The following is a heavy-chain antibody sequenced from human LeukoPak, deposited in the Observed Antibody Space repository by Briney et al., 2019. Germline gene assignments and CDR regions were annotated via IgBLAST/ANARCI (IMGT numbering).Heavy chain of an antibody. Sequence: SETLSLTCAVYGGSFSGYSWSWIRQPPGKGLEWIGEINHSGSTNYNPSLKSRVSISVDTSKNQFSLKLSSVTAADTAVYYCARLTGAAAANYYYVDVWGKGTTVTISS. CDR1: GGSFSGYS. D-gene: IGHD6-13*01. CDR2: INHSGST. J-gene: IGHJ6*03. V-gene: IGHV4-34*01. CDR3: ARLTGAAAANYYYVDV.